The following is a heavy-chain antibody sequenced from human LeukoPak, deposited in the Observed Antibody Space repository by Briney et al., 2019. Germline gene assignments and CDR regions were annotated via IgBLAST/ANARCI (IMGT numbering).Heavy chain of an antibody. CDR1: GFTLSSNA. CDR3: AKDHGASGWFDP. D-gene: IGHD6-25*01. J-gene: IGHJ5*02. CDR2: IIGGGGSA. V-gene: IGHV3-23*01. Sequence: GGSLRLSCAASGFTLSSNAMSWVRHAPGKGLEWVSPIIGGGGSAYYADSVKGRFTISRDNSQNTLYLQMNSLRAEDTAVYYCAKDHGASGWFDPWGQGTLVTVSS.